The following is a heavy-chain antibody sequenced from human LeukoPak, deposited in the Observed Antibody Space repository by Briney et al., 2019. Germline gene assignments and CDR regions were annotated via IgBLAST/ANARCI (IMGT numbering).Heavy chain of an antibody. CDR3: ARRDMVRGAFLG. CDR1: GGSISRSTYY. Sequence: PSQTLSLTCTVSGGSISRSTYYWAWIRQPPGKGLEWIGSFYYSGSTYFNPSLKGRLSISVDTSKNQFSLKLSSVTAADTAVYYCARRDMVRGAFLGWGQGTLVTVSS. CDR2: FYYSGST. J-gene: IGHJ4*02. V-gene: IGHV4-39*01. D-gene: IGHD3-10*01.